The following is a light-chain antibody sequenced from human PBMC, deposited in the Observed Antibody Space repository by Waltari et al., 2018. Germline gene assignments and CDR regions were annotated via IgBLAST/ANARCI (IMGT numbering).Light chain of an antibody. CDR2: GAS. Sequence: DIQMTQYPSSLAASVGDRVTITCRASQSISTYLHWYQQKPGKAPKVLIYGASNLQSGVPSRFSGSGSGTEFTLTISSLQPEDFATYYCQQSYSSPLLTFGGGSKVEIK. J-gene: IGKJ4*01. CDR3: QQSYSSPLLT. CDR1: QSISTY. V-gene: IGKV1-39*01.